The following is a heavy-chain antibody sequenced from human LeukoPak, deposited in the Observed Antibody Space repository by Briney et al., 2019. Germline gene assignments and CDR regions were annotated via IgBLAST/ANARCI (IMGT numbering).Heavy chain of an antibody. J-gene: IGHJ4*02. CDR2: INPSGGST. CDR3: ARDGDSSGYRSLVY. V-gene: IGHV1-46*01. CDR1: GGTFSSYA. Sequence: GASVKVSCKASGGTFSSYAISWVRQAPGQGLEWMGIINPSGGSTSYAQKFQGRVTMTRDTSTSTVYMELNSLRSEDTAVYYCARDGDSSGYRSLVYWGQGTLVTVSS. D-gene: IGHD3-22*01.